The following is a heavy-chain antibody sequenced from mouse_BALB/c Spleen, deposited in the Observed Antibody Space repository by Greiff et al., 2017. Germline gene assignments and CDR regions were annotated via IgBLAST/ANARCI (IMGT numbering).Heavy chain of an antibody. V-gene: IGHV1-69*02. CDR2: FYPSDSYT. D-gene: IGHD2-1*01. CDR1: GYTFTSYW. J-gene: IGHJ2*01. CDR3: TREGSATTNFDY. Sequence: QVQLQQPGAELVRPGASVKLSCKASGYTFTSYWINWVKPRPGQGLEWIGYFYPSDSYTNYNQKFKDKAKLPVDKSSSTAYMQLSSPTSEDSAVYFCTREGSATTNFDYWGQGTTLTVSS.